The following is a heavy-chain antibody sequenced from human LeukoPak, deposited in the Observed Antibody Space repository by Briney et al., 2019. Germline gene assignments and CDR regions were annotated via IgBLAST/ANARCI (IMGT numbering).Heavy chain of an antibody. V-gene: IGHV1-2*06. D-gene: IGHD1-26*01. CDR2: INPNSGGT. CDR1: GYTFTAYH. J-gene: IGHJ4*02. CDR3: ARDATSEWELLN. Sequence: ASVKVSCKASGYTFTAYHIHWVRQAPGQGLEWMGRINPNSGGTNYVQKFQGRVTMTRDTSISTAYMDLGGLTSDDTAVYYCARDATSEWELLNWGQGTLVTVSS.